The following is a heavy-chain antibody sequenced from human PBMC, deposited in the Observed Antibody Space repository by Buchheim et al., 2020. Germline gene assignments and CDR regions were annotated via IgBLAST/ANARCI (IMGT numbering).Heavy chain of an antibody. D-gene: IGHD3-22*01. V-gene: IGHV4-30-4*01. Sequence: QVQLQESGPGLVKPSQTLSLTCTVSGGSISSGDYYWSWIRQPPGKGLEWIGYIYYSGSTYYNPSLKSRVTISVDTSTNQFSLKRSSVTAADTAVYYCAREGGRGYDSSGYPYFDYWGQGTL. CDR1: GGSISSGDYY. CDR3: AREGGRGYDSSGYPYFDY. CDR2: IYYSGST. J-gene: IGHJ4*02.